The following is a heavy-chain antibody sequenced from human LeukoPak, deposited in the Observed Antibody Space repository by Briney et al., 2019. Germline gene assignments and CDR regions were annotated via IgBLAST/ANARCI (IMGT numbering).Heavy chain of an antibody. D-gene: IGHD6-13*01. Sequence: SETLSLTCTVSGGSISSYYWSWIRQPAGKGLEWIGRIYTSGSTNYNPSLRSRVTISVDTSKNQLSLKLSSVTAADTAVYYCAGYSSSWYWFDPWGQGTLVTVSS. CDR2: IYTSGST. CDR3: AGYSSSWYWFDP. V-gene: IGHV4-4*07. CDR1: GGSISSYY. J-gene: IGHJ5*02.